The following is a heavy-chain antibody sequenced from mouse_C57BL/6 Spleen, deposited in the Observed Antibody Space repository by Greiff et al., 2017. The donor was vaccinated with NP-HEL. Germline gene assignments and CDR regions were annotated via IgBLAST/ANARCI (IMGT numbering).Heavy chain of an antibody. CDR3: ALNSGAMDY. CDR2: IDPSDSYT. J-gene: IGHJ4*01. D-gene: IGHD4-1*02. V-gene: IGHV1-50*01. Sequence: VQLQQSGAELVKPGASVKLSCKASGYTFTSYWMQWVKQRPGQGLEWIGEIDPSDSYTNYNQKFKGKATLTVDTSSSTAYMQLSSLTSEDSAVYYCALNSGAMDYWGQGTSVTVSS. CDR1: GYTFTSYW.